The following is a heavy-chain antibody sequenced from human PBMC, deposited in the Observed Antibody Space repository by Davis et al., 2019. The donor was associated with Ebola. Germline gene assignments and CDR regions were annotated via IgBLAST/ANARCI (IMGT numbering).Heavy chain of an antibody. CDR1: GYTFTSYG. CDR3: ARDGTSAAGAPFGY. V-gene: IGHV1-2*04. Sequence: ASVKVSCKASGYTFTSYGISWVRQAPGQGLEWMGWINPNSGGTNYAQKFQGWVTMTRDTSISTAYMELSRLRSDDTAVYYCARDGTSAAGAPFGYWGQGTLVTVSS. D-gene: IGHD6-13*01. J-gene: IGHJ4*02. CDR2: INPNSGGT.